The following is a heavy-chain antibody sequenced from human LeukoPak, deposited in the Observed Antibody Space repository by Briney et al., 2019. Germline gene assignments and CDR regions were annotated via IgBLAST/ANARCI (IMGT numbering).Heavy chain of an antibody. J-gene: IGHJ4*02. CDR2: IYYSGST. Sequence: YETLPLTCTVSGGSISSYYWSWIRQPPGKGLEWIGYIYYSGSTNYNPSLKSRVAISVDTSRNQFSLKLSSVTAADTAVYYCATLPFGGPRRVFDYWGQGIPGTVSS. CDR3: ATLPFGGPRRVFDY. CDR1: GGSISSYY. D-gene: IGHD3-16*01. V-gene: IGHV4-59*01.